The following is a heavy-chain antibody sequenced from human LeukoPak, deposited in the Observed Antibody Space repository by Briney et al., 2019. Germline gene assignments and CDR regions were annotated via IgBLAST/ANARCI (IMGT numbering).Heavy chain of an antibody. CDR1: GYTLTELP. V-gene: IGHV1-24*01. D-gene: IGHD3-22*01. CDR2: FDPEDGET. J-gene: IGHJ4*02. CDR3: ATTTETYYYDSSGYAYYFDY. Sequence: EASVKVSCKVSGYTLTELPMHWVRQAPGKGLEWMGGFDPEDGETIYAQKFQGRVTMTEDTSTDTAYMELSSLRSEDTAVYYCATTTETYYYDSSGYAYYFDYWGQGTLVTVSS.